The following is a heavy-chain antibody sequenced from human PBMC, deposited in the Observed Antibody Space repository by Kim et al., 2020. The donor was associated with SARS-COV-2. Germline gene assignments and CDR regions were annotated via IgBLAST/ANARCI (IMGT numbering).Heavy chain of an antibody. Sequence: VDSVKGRFTISRDNAKNSLYLQMNSLRAEDTAVYYCARSRIAAAGTPLNYWGQGTLVTVSS. D-gene: IGHD6-13*01. J-gene: IGHJ4*02. V-gene: IGHV3-7*01. CDR3: ARSRIAAAGTPLNY.